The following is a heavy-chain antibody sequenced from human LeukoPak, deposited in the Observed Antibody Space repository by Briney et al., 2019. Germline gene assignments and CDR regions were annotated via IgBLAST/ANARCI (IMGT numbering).Heavy chain of an antibody. CDR1: GFTFSNYA. J-gene: IGHJ4*02. CDR3: ARAQYYYDSSGQIQYYFDY. CDR2: ISNSGDAT. V-gene: IGHV3-23*01. D-gene: IGHD3-22*01. Sequence: GGSLRLSCAASGFTFSNYAMSWVRQAPGKGLEWVSTISNSGDATYYADSVKGRFTISRDNAKNSLYLQMNSLRAEDTAVYYCARAQYYYDSSGQIQYYFDYWGQGTLVTVSS.